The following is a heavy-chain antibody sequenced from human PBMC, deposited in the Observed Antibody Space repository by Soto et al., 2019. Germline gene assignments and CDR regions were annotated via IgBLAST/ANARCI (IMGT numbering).Heavy chain of an antibody. V-gene: IGHV1-69*13. J-gene: IGHJ6*02. CDR3: ARTGIKMVGPSISRYYYYGMDV. D-gene: IGHD2-21*02. Sequence: SVQVSCKASGGTFTNYALSWVRQAPGQGREWMGGIVPCLGTADYADSVQDRVTISADASTNKAYMELSSLRSDDTAVYYCARTGIKMVGPSISRYYYYGMDVWGQGTTVTVSS. CDR1: GGTFTNYA. CDR2: IVPCLGTA.